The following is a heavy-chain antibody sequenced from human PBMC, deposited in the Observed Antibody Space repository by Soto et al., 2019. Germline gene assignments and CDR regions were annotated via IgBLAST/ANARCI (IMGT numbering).Heavy chain of an antibody. CDR2: IIPIFGTA. CDR3: ARENIAAAGSEVLMIRKNYYYYGMDV. CDR1: GGTFSSYA. V-gene: IGHV1-69*01. J-gene: IGHJ6*02. Sequence: QVQLVQSGAEVKKPGSSVKVSCKASGGTFSSYAISWVRQAPGQGLEWMGGIIPIFGTANYAQKFQGRVTITADESTSTAYMELSSLRSEDTAVYYCARENIAAAGSEVLMIRKNYYYYGMDVWGQGTTVTVSS. D-gene: IGHD6-13*01.